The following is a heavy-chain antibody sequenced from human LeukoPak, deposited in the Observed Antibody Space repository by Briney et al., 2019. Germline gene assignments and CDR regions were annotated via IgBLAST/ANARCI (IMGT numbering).Heavy chain of an antibody. Sequence: SETLSLTCSVSGGSVGSNYWSWVRQPPGKGLEWIGSAFYSGDTYYKSSPKSRVTISVDTSKNQFSLKLGSVTAADTAVYYCGRLRGAMTTVTSNFDSWGQGTLVTVSS. D-gene: IGHD4-17*01. CDR2: AFYSGDT. J-gene: IGHJ4*02. V-gene: IGHV4-59*05. CDR3: GRLRGAMTTVTSNFDS. CDR1: GGSVGSNY.